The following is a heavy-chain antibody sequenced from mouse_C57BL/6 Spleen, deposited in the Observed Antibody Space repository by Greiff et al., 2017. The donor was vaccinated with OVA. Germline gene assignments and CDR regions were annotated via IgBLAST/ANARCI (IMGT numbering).Heavy chain of an antibody. J-gene: IGHJ4*01. V-gene: IGHV1-18*01. CDR1: GYTFTDYN. CDR3: ARVLITPMDYYAMDY. D-gene: IGHD1-1*01. Sequence: VQLQQSGPELVKPGASVKIPCKASGYTFTDYNMDWVKQSHGKSLEWIGDINPNNGGTIYNQKFKGKATLTVDKSSSTAYMELRSLTSEDTAVYYCARVLITPMDYYAMDYWGQGTSVTVSS. CDR2: INPNNGGT.